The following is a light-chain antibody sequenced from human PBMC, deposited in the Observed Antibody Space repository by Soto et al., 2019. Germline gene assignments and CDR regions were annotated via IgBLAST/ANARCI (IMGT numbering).Light chain of an antibody. J-gene: IGKJ2*01. CDR3: QQYAGSHRT. Sequence: EIVLTQSPGTLSLSPGDTATLSCRASQSVRSNFLAWYQHKPGQAPRLLIHDAYSRATGIPDRFSGSGSDRDFTLTISRLEHEDFEVYYCQQYAGSHRTFGQGTKVDIK. CDR2: DAY. CDR1: QSVRSNF. V-gene: IGKV3-20*01.